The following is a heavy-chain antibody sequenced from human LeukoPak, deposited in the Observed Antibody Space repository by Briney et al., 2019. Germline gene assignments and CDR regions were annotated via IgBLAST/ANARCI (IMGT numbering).Heavy chain of an antibody. J-gene: IGHJ5*02. V-gene: IGHV1-69*13. CDR2: IIPIFGTA. CDR1: GGTFSIYV. D-gene: IGHD2-2*01. Sequence: ASVTVSCTASGGTFSIYVISWVRQATGQGLEWMGGIIPIFGTANYAQKFQGRVTITADESTSTAYIELSSLRSEDTAVYYCARALLRYCSSTSCYWFDPWGQGTLVTVSS. CDR3: ARALLRYCSSTSCYWFDP.